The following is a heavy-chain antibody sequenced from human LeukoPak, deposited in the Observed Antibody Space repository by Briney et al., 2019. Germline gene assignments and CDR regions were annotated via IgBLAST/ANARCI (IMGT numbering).Heavy chain of an antibody. J-gene: IGHJ6*03. D-gene: IGHD6-13*01. V-gene: IGHV3-30*02. CDR2: IRYDGSNK. Sequence: GGSLRLSCAASGFTFSNYGMHWVRQTPGKGLEWVAFIRYDGSNKYYADSVKGRFTISRDNSKNTLYLQMNSLRAEDTAVYYCAKNIAAADSSGYYYYYMDVWGKGTPVTVSS. CDR1: GFTFSNYG. CDR3: AKNIAAADSSGYYYYYMDV.